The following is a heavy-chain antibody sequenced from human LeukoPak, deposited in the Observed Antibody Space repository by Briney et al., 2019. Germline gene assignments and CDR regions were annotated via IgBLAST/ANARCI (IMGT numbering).Heavy chain of an antibody. CDR1: GYTFTSFA. D-gene: IGHD6-19*01. CDR3: ARSIVYSSDSDGGYYFDY. CDR2: INAGNGNT. J-gene: IGHJ4*02. Sequence: ASVKVSCKASGYTFTSFAIHWVRLAPGQRLEWMGWINAGNGNTKFSQHFQGRVSITRDTSASTAYMELSYLRSEDTALYFCARSIVYSSDSDGGYYFDYWGQGTLVTVSS. V-gene: IGHV1-3*01.